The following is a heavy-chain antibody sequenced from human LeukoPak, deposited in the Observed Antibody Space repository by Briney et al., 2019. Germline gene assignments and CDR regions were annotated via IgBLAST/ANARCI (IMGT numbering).Heavy chain of an antibody. J-gene: IGHJ4*02. CDR2: ISSSSNYI. CDR1: GFTFNTYS. D-gene: IGHD2-15*01. Sequence: GGSLRLSCAASGFTFNTYSMNWVRQAPGKGLGWVSSISSSSNYIYYADSVKGRFTISRDNAKNSLYLQMNSLRIEDTAVYYCARDRAIMVAATHFDYWGQGTLVTVSS. V-gene: IGHV3-21*01. CDR3: ARDRAIMVAATHFDY.